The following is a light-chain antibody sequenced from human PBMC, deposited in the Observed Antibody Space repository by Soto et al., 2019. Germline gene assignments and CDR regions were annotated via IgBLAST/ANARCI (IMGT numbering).Light chain of an antibody. CDR3: QQYAGSPRT. V-gene: IGKV1-8*01. CDR2: AAS. Sequence: AIRMTQSPSSFSASTGDRVTITCRASQGISSYLAWYQQKPGKAPKLLIYAASTLQSGVPSRFSGSGSGTDFTLTISCLQSEDFAMYYCQQYAGSPRTFGQGTTVEIK. J-gene: IGKJ1*01. CDR1: QGISSY.